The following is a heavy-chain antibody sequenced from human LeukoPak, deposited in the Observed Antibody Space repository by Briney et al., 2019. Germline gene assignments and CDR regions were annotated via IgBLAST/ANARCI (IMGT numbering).Heavy chain of an antibody. V-gene: IGHV4-39*01. Sequence: PSETLSLTCTVSGGSISSNNYFWGWIRQPPGKGLEWIGSIYDSGSTYYNPSLKSRVTISVDTSMNQFSLKLNSVTAADTAMYYCQSRFLEWLLDYWGQGTLVTVSS. J-gene: IGHJ4*02. D-gene: IGHD3-3*01. CDR3: QSRFLEWLLDY. CDR1: GGSISSNNYF. CDR2: IYDSGST.